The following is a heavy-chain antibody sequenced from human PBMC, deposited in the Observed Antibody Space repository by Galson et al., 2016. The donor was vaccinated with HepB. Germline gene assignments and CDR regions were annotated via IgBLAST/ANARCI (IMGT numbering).Heavy chain of an antibody. Sequence: SLRLSCAASGLIFSSYWMSWVRQAPGKGLEWVANINPDGSYTFYIDSVKGRFSISRDNTKTSVYLQMNSLRAEDTAVYYCAKDGGFLMLPPRGGFDLWGRGTLVTVSS. CDR2: INPDGSYT. D-gene: IGHD3-10*01. CDR3: AKDGGFLMLPPRGGFDL. V-gene: IGHV3-7*01. J-gene: IGHJ2*01. CDR1: GLIFSSYW.